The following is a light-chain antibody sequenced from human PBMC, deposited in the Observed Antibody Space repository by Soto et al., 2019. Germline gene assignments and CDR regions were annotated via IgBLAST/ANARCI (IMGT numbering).Light chain of an antibody. CDR1: QSVLFSSNKKNY. J-gene: IGKJ1*01. CDR3: QQYYETPQT. V-gene: IGKV4-1*01. Sequence: DIVMNQSPDSLAVSLGERATINCKSSQSVLFSSNKKNYLAWYQQKSGQPPKLLIYWASTRESGVPDRFSGSGSGTDFTLTISSLQAEDVAVYYCQQYYETPQTFGQGTKVDIK. CDR2: WAS.